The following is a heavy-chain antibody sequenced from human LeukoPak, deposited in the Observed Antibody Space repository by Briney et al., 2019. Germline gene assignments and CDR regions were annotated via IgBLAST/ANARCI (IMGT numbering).Heavy chain of an antibody. V-gene: IGHV1-69*02. CDR2: IIPILGIA. CDR1: GGTFSGYT. D-gene: IGHD4-17*01. CDR3: ARGDYGDYDLDY. J-gene: IGHJ4*02. Sequence: ASVKVSCKASGGTFSGYTISWVRQAPGQGLEWMGRIIPILGIANYAQKFQGRVTITADKSTSTAYMELSSLRSEDTAVYYCARGDYGDYDLDYWGQGTLVTVSS.